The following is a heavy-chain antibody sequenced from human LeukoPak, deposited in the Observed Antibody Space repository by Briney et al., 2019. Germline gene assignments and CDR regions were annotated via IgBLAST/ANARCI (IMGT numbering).Heavy chain of an antibody. J-gene: IGHJ4*02. V-gene: IGHV1-69*13. Sequence: AASVKVSCKASGGTFSSYTIAWVRQAPGQGLEWLGGIIPLFGSANYAQKFQGRVTITADESTSTAYMELSSLRSEDTAVYYCATPPTGTTTTGEFYFDSWGQGILVTVSA. D-gene: IGHD1-1*01. CDR1: GGTFSSYT. CDR3: ATPPTGTTTTGEFYFDS. CDR2: IIPLFGSA.